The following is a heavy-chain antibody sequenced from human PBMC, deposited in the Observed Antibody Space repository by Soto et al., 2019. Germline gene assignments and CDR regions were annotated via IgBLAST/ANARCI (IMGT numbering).Heavy chain of an antibody. CDR1: GGSISSYY. CDR3: ARVRGSGWYYLDY. Sequence: QVQLQESGPGLVKPSETLSLTCTVSGGSISSYYWSWIRQPPGKGLEWIGYIYNSGNTNYNPSLKSRVNISVDTSKNQFSLKLSSVTAADTAVYYCARVRGSGWYYLDYWGQGTQVTVSS. CDR2: IYNSGNT. V-gene: IGHV4-59*01. D-gene: IGHD6-19*01. J-gene: IGHJ4*02.